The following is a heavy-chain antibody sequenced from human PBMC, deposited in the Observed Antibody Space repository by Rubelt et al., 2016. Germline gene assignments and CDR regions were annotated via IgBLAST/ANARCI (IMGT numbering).Heavy chain of an antibody. V-gene: IGHV3-15*07. Sequence: ESGGGLVKPGGSLRLSCAASGFTFSNAWMNWVRQAPGKGLEWVGRIKSKTDGGTTDYAAPVKGRFTISRDDSKNTLYLQMNSLKTEDTAVYYCTRDPESSSDWYSRGFDYWGQGTLVTVSS. J-gene: IGHJ4*02. CDR2: IKSKTDGGTT. CDR3: TRDPESSSDWYSRGFDY. CDR1: GFTFSNAW. D-gene: IGHD6-19*01.